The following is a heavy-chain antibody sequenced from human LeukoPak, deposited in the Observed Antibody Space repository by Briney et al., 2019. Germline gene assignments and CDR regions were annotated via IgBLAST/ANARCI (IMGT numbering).Heavy chain of an antibody. J-gene: IGHJ1*01. Sequence: SETLSLTCTVSGGSISSFHWSWIRQPPEKGLEWIGYIYYSGSTNYNPSIKSRVTISIDASKNQFSLKLNSVTAADTAVYYCATLAVGAGGPAFQHSGQGSLVTPSS. CDR1: GGSISSFH. V-gene: IGHV4-59*08. CDR2: IYYSGST. D-gene: IGHD1-26*01. CDR3: ATLAVGAGGPAFQH.